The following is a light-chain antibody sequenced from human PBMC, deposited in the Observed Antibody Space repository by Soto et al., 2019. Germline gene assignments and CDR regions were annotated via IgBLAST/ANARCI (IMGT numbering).Light chain of an antibody. CDR3: QQYNNWPTTWT. J-gene: IGKJ1*01. CDR1: QSVSSN. V-gene: IGKV3-15*01. Sequence: EIVMTHSPATLSVSPGERATLSYRASQSVSSNLAWYQQKPGQAPRLLIYGASTRATGIPARFSGSGSGTEFTLTISSLQSEDFAVYYCQQYNNWPTTWTFGQGTKVEIK. CDR2: GAS.